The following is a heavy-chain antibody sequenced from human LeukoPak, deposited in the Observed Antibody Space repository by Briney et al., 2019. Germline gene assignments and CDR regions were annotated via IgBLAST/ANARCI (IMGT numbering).Heavy chain of an antibody. CDR1: GYTFTSYA. Sequence: ASVKVSCKASGYTFTSYAFSWVRQAPGQGLEWMGWISGYNGNTNYAQKLQGRVTMTTDTSTSTAYMELRSLRSDDTAVYYCARGLEWLTRRHTWFDPWGQGTLVTVSS. CDR3: ARGLEWLTRRHTWFDP. J-gene: IGHJ5*02. D-gene: IGHD3-3*01. CDR2: ISGYNGNT. V-gene: IGHV1-18*01.